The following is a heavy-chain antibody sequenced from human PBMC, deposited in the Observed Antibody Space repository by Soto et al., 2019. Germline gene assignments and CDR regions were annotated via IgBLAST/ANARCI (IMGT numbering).Heavy chain of an antibody. Sequence: ASETLSLTCTVCGGSISSGGYYWSWIRQHPXKGLEWIGHIYYSGSTYYNPSLKRRVTISVDTSKNQFSLKLSSVTAADTAVYYCARGPYYYDSSGRFPYDLDYWGQGTLVTVSS. V-gene: IGHV4-31*03. CDR1: GGSISSGGYY. D-gene: IGHD3-22*01. CDR3: ARGPYYYDSSGRFPYDLDY. J-gene: IGHJ4*02. CDR2: IYYSGST.